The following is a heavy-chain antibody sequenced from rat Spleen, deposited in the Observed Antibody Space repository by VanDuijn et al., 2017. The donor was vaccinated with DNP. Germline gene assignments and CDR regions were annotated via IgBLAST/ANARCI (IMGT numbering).Heavy chain of an antibody. CDR3: TRSIRGYYYDGTYYPFAY. V-gene: IGHV2S63*01. CDR2: MWSGGSS. CDR1: GLSLTDYS. D-gene: IGHD1-12*02. J-gene: IGHJ3*01. Sequence: EVQLKESGPGLVQPSQTLSLTCTVSGLSLTDYSVHWVRRPPGQGLEWMGVMWSGGSSAYNSALRSRLSIGRDTSKSQVFLEMNSLQTEDTAIYFCTRSIRGYYYDGTYYPFAYWGQGTLVTVSS.